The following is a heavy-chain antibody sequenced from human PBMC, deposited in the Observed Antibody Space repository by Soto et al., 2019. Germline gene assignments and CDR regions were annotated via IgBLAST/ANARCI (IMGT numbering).Heavy chain of an antibody. V-gene: IGHV6-1*01. D-gene: IGHD2-2*01. CDR3: ARDVGSLGALVPAAMNSWFDP. CDR2: TYYRSKWYN. J-gene: IGHJ5*02. CDR1: GDRVSSNSAA. Sequence: QSQTLSLTCAISGDRVSSNSAAWTWLRPSPSRGLEWLGRTYYRSKWYNDYAVSVKSRITINPDTSKNQFSLQLNSVTPEDTAVYYCARDVGSLGALVPAAMNSWFDPWGQGTLVTVSS.